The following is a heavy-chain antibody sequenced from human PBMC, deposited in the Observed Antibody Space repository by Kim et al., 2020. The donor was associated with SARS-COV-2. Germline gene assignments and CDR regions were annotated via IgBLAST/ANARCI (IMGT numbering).Heavy chain of an antibody. CDR1: GFTFSSYW. D-gene: IGHD2-2*01. Sequence: GGSLRLSCAASGFTFSSYWMHWVRQAPGKGLVWVSRINSDGSSTSYADSVKGRFTISRDNAKNTLYLQMNSLRAEDTAVYYCARGHCSSTSCYLSPVYYYYYYGMDVWGQGTTVTVSS. CDR3: ARGHCSSTSCYLSPVYYYYYYGMDV. J-gene: IGHJ6*02. CDR2: INSDGSST. V-gene: IGHV3-74*01.